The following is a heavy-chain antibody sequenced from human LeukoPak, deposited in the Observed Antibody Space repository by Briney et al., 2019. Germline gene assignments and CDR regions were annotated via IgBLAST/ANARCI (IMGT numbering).Heavy chain of an antibody. J-gene: IGHJ6*02. V-gene: IGHV3-48*03. CDR3: ARERRPNTGPAYYYYGMDV. CDR2: ISSSGSTI. CDR1: GFTFSSYE. D-gene: IGHD1-14*01. Sequence: PGGSLRLSCAASGFTFSSYEMNWVRQAPGKGLEWVSYISSSGSTIYYADSVKGRFTISRDNAKNSLYLQMNSLRAEDTAVYYCARERRPNTGPAYYYYGMDVRGQGTTVTVSS.